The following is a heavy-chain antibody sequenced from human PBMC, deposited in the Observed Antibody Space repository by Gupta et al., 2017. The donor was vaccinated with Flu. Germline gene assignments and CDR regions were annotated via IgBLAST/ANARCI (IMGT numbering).Heavy chain of an antibody. Sequence: QVQLQESGPGLVKPSETLSLTCTVSGGSISSYYWGWIRQPPGKGLEFIGYVYFSANTNYNPSLKSRVTISLDTSKNQFSLRLRSVTAADTAVYYCARSVDYYYGMDVWGQGTTVTVSS. CDR2: VYFSANT. CDR1: GGSISSYY. V-gene: IGHV4-59*01. J-gene: IGHJ6*02. CDR3: ARSVDYYYGMDV.